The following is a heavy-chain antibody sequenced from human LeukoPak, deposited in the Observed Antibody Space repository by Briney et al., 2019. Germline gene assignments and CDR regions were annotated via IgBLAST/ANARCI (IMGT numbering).Heavy chain of an antibody. CDR3: AREVGRLYHPPGANAFDI. CDR2: INHSGST. Sequence: SETLSLTCAVYGGSFSGYYWSWIRQPPGKGLEWIGEINHSGSTNYNPSLKSRVTISVDTSKNHFSLKLSSVTAADTAVYYCAREVGRLYHPPGANAFDIWGQGTMVTVSS. J-gene: IGHJ3*02. D-gene: IGHD2-2*01. V-gene: IGHV4-34*01. CDR1: GGSFSGYY.